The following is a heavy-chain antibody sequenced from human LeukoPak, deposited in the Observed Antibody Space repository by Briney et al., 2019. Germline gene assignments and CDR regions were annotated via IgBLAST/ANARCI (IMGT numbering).Heavy chain of an antibody. J-gene: IGHJ4*02. CDR3: ARRAPSHDFDD. Sequence: GGSLRLSCAASGFIFSDYWMSWVRQAPGKGLEWVANIKQYGSEKYYVDSVKGRFTISRDNAKNSLYLQMNSLRVEDTALYYCARRAPSHDFDDWGQGTLVTVSS. CDR2: IKQYGSEK. V-gene: IGHV3-7*01. CDR1: GFIFSDYW.